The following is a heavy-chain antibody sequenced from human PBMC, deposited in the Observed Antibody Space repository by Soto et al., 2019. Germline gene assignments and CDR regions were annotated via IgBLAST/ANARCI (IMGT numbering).Heavy chain of an antibody. CDR3: ARHDSGGIHYYGMDV. CDR2: IYYSGST. CDR1: GGSISSSSYY. D-gene: IGHD2-15*01. V-gene: IGHV4-39*01. Sequence: SSETLSLTCTVSGGSISSSSYYWGWIRQPPGKGLEWIGSIYYSGSTYYNPSLKSRVTISVDTSKNQFSLKLSSVTAADTAVYYCARHDSGGIHYYGMDVWGQGTTVTVSS. J-gene: IGHJ6*02.